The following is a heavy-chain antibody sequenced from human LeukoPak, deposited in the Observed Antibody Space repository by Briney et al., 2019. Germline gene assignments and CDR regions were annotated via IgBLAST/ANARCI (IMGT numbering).Heavy chain of an antibody. Sequence: GGSLRLSCAASGFTFSSYWMHWVRQAPGKGLVWVSRIYIDGSSTSYADSVKGRFTISRDNAKNTLYLQMSSLRAEDTAVYYCARDYASDYWGQGTLVTVSS. CDR3: ARDYASDY. CDR2: IYIDGSST. V-gene: IGHV3-74*01. J-gene: IGHJ4*02. CDR1: GFTFSSYW. D-gene: IGHD3-10*01.